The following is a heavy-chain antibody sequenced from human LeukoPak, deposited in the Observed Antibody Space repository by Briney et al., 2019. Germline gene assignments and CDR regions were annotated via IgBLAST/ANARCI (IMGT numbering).Heavy chain of an antibody. D-gene: IGHD5-12*01. J-gene: IGHJ4*02. CDR3: ARARLPGYSGYDF. V-gene: IGHV4-34*01. Sequence: PSETLSLTCPVYGGSFSGYYWSWIRQPPGKGLEWIGEINHSGSTNYNPSLKSRVTISVDTSKNQFSLKLSSVTAADTAVYYCARARLPGYSGYDFWGQGTLVTVSS. CDR2: INHSGST. CDR1: GGSFSGYY.